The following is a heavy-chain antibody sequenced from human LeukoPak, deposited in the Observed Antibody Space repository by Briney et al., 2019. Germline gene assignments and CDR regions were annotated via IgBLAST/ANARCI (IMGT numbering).Heavy chain of an antibody. CDR3: ARVPYCGGDCYSRNYFDY. D-gene: IGHD2-21*02. CDR2: INSDGSST. J-gene: IGHJ4*02. Sequence: GGSLRLSCAASGFTFSSYWMHWVREAPGKGLVWVSRINSDGSSTSYADSVKGRFTISRGNAKNTLYLQMNSLRAEDTAVYYCARVPYCGGDCYSRNYFDYWGQGTLVTVSS. V-gene: IGHV3-74*01. CDR1: GFTFSSYW.